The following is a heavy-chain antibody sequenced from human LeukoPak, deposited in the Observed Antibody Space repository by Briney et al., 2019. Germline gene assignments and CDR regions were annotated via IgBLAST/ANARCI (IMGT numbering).Heavy chain of an antibody. V-gene: IGHV1-8*01. CDR3: AEGRDDILTGYSYDY. CDR1: GYTFTSYD. Sequence: ASVKVSCKASGYTFTSYDINWVRQATGQGLEWMGWMNPNSGNTGYAQKFQGRVTMTRNSSIRTAYMELSSLRYEDTAGYYCAEGRDDILTGYSYDYWGQGTLVTVSS. J-gene: IGHJ4*02. CDR2: MNPNSGNT. D-gene: IGHD3-9*01.